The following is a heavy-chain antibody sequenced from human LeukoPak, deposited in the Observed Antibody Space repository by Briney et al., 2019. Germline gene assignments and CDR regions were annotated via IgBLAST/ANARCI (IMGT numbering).Heavy chain of an antibody. Sequence: ASVKVSCKASGYTFTGYHMHWVRQTPGQGLEWMGWINPNSGGTKYAQKFQGRVTMTRDTSISTAYMELSRLRSDDTAVYYCARSAAAAGTGIGYWGQGTLVTVSS. CDR2: INPNSGGT. CDR3: ARSAAAAGTGIGY. V-gene: IGHV1-2*02. J-gene: IGHJ4*02. D-gene: IGHD6-13*01. CDR1: GYTFTGYH.